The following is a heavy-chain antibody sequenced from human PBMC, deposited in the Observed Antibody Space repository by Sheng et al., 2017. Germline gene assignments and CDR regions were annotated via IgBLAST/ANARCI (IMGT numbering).Heavy chain of an antibody. J-gene: IGHJ6*02. CDR3: AKVGRGTTWGGMDV. CDR2: TKNKAQGYTT. CDR1: GFTFSDHY. Sequence: EVQLVESGGGLVQPGGSLRLSCAASGFTFSDHYMDWVRQAPGKGLEWVGRTKNKAQGYTTEYATSLKDRFTISRDDSKNSLFLQMNSLRADDTAIYYCAKVGRGTTWGGMDVWGQGTTVTVSS. D-gene: IGHD3-10*01. V-gene: IGHV3-72*01.